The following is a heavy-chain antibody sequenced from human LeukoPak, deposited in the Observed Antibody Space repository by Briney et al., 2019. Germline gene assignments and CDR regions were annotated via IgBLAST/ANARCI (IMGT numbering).Heavy chain of an antibody. CDR1: GYTFTGYY. Sequence: ASVKVSCKASGYTFTGYYMHWVRQAPGQGLEWMGWINPNSGGTNYAQKFQGRVTMTRDTSISTAYMELSRLRSDDTAVYYCASHYGSGSYYHKYYYYYYMDVWGKGTTVTISS. V-gene: IGHV1-2*02. J-gene: IGHJ6*03. D-gene: IGHD3-10*01. CDR3: ASHYGSGSYYHKYYYYYYMDV. CDR2: INPNSGGT.